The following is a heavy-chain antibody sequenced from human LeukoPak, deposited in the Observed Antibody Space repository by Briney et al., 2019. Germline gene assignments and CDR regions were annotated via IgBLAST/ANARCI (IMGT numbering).Heavy chain of an antibody. CDR3: AKDQGIQLWLKYFQH. D-gene: IGHD5-18*01. Sequence: GGPLRLSCAASRFTFSSYGMHWVRQAPGKGLEWVAVIWYDGTNKYYADSVKGRFTISRDNSKSTLYLQMNSLRAEDTAVYYCAKDQGIQLWLKYFQHWGQGTLVTVSS. V-gene: IGHV3-33*03. J-gene: IGHJ1*01. CDR2: IWYDGTNK. CDR1: RFTFSSYG.